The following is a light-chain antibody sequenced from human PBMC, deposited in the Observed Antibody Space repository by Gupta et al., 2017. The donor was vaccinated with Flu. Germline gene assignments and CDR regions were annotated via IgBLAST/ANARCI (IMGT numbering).Light chain of an antibody. CDR3: QQYGSSPRT. V-gene: IGKV3-20*01. Sequence: VLTQSPGTLYLSPGERGTLFCRASQTILSSDLGWYQQKPGQSPRLLIYAASNRAPGIADRFSGSGAGADYTLTINGVETEEFAVYYCQQYGSSPRTFGQGTRVEIK. CDR2: AAS. CDR1: QTILSSD. J-gene: IGKJ1*01.